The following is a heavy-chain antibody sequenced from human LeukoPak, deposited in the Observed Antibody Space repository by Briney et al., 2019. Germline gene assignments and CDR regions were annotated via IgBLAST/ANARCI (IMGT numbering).Heavy chain of an antibody. V-gene: IGHV3-7*01. Sequence: GGSLRLSCAASGFTFSSYWMSWVRQAPGKGLEWVANIKQDGSEKYYVDSVKGRFTISRDNAKNSLSLQMNSLRAEDTAVYFCAGEGVCGGDCYSKSYWGQGTLVTVSS. CDR2: IKQDGSEK. D-gene: IGHD2-21*02. CDR1: GFTFSSYW. J-gene: IGHJ4*02. CDR3: AGEGVCGGDCYSKSY.